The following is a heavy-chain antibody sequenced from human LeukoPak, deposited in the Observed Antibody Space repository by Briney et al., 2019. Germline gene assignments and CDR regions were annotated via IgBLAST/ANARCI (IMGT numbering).Heavy chain of an antibody. CDR2: IYSTGST. D-gene: IGHD3-10*01. CDR3: ARGTGEFGELLAV. V-gene: IGHV4-59*01. CDR1: GVSIRSFY. J-gene: IGHJ4*02. Sequence: SETLSLTCTVSGVSIRSFYWSWLRQPPGKGLEWIGYIYSTGSTSYNPSLKSRVTFSVDKSKNQFSLRLSSVTAADTAVYYCARGTGEFGELLAVWGQGTLVTVSS.